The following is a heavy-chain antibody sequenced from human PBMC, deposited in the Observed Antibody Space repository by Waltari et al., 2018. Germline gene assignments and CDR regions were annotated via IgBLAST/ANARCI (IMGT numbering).Heavy chain of an antibody. V-gene: IGHV4-61*09. CDR1: GGSISSGSYY. J-gene: IGHJ4*02. D-gene: IGHD6-13*01. CDR2: IYTSGST. CDR3: ARSRSSSWLFDY. Sequence: QVQLQESGPGLVKPSQTLSLTCTVSGGSISSGSYYWRWIRQPAGKGLEWIGYIYTSGSTNYHPSLKSRVTISVDTSKNQFSLKLSSVTAADTAVYYCARSRSSSWLFDYWGQGTLVTVSS.